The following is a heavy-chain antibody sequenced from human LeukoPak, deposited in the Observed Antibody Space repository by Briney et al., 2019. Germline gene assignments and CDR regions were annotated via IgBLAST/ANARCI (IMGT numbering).Heavy chain of an antibody. CDR3: ARDSKHDSSGIDY. D-gene: IGHD3-22*01. J-gene: IGHJ4*02. CDR2: IN. CDR1: GFTFSSHW. V-gene: IGHV3-74*01. Sequence: GGSLRLSCAASGFTFSSHWVHWVRQDPGRGLVWVSHINADSVKGRFTISRDNAKNTLYLQMNSLRADDTAVYYCARDSKHDSSGIDYWGQGTLVTVSS.